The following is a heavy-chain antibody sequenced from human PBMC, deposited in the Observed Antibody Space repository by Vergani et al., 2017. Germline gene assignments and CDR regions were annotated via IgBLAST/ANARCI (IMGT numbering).Heavy chain of an antibody. J-gene: IGHJ4*02. CDR3: ARDVRYCSSTSCQYY. CDR2: ISSSSSTI. CDR1: GFTFSSYS. Sequence: EVQLVESGGGLVQPGGSLRLSCAASGFTFSSYSMNWVRQAPGKGLEWVSYISSSSSTIYYADSVKGRFTISRDNAKNSLYLQMNSLRAEDTAVYYCARDVRYCSSTSCQYYWGQGTLVTVSS. D-gene: IGHD2-2*01. V-gene: IGHV3-48*01.